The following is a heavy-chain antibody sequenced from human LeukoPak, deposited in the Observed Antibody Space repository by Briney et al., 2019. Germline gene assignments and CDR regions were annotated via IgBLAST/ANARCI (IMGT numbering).Heavy chain of an antibody. CDR3: ASIAAAGRSIYEYFQH. CDR2: IIPIFGTA. Sequence: SVKLSXKASGGTFSSYAISWVRQAPGQGLEWMGGIIPIFGTATYAKKSQGRVTITTDESTSTAYTVLSSLGSVATAVYYCASIAAAGRSIYEYFQHWGQGTLVTVSS. CDR1: GGTFSSYA. D-gene: IGHD6-13*01. J-gene: IGHJ1*01. V-gene: IGHV1-69*05.